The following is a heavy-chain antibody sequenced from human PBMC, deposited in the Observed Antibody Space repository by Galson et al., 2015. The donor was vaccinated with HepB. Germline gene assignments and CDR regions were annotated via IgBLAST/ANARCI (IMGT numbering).Heavy chain of an antibody. J-gene: IGHJ4*02. D-gene: IGHD5-18*01. Sequence: SLRLSCAASGFPFSSYGIHWVRQAPGKGLEWMAVMSYDGSNKYYADSVKGRFSISRDNSKSTLYIQMNSLRPEDTAVYYCARSGSAMVSSLEFWGQGTLVTVSS. CDR1: GFPFSSYG. V-gene: IGHV3-30-3*01. CDR2: MSYDGSNK. CDR3: ARSGSAMVSSLEF.